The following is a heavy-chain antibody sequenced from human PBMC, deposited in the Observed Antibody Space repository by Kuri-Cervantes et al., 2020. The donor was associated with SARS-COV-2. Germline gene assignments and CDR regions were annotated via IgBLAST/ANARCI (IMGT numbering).Heavy chain of an antibody. Sequence: WIRQPPGKGLEWVGFIRSKAYGGTTEYAASVKGRFTISRDDSKSIAYLQMNSLKTEDTAVYYCAREGCSSTSCYQPGGVAFDIWGQGTMVTVSS. D-gene: IGHD2-2*01. J-gene: IGHJ3*02. V-gene: IGHV3-49*02. CDR2: IRSKAYGGTT. CDR3: AREGCSSTSCYQPGGVAFDI.